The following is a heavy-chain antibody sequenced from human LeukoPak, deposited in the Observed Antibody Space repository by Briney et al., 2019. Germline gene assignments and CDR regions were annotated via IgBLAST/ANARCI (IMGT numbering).Heavy chain of an antibody. CDR1: GFTFNNYA. J-gene: IGHJ4*02. Sequence: GGSLRLSCAAAGFTFNNYAMSWVRQAPGKGLKWVSGISSGGSTYYADSVKGRFTISRDNSKNTLFLQMNSLRAEDTAVYYCAKDTYSSSPYYFDYWGQGTLVTVSS. CDR2: ISSGGST. CDR3: AKDTYSSSPYYFDY. V-gene: IGHV3-23*01. D-gene: IGHD6-6*01.